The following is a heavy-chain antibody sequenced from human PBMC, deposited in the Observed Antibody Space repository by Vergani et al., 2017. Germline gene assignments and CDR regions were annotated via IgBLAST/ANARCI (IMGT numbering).Heavy chain of an antibody. CDR3: AKVQXIVVVPAAMWAFDI. Sequence: EVQLLESGGGLVQPGGSLRLSCAASGFTFSSYAMSWVRQAPGKGLEWVSAISGSGGSTYYADSVKGRFTISRDNSKNTLYLQMNSLRAEDTAVYYCAKVQXIVVVPAAMWAFDIWGQGTMVTVSS. J-gene: IGHJ3*02. CDR2: ISGSGGST. D-gene: IGHD2-2*01. V-gene: IGHV3-23*01. CDR1: GFTFSSYA.